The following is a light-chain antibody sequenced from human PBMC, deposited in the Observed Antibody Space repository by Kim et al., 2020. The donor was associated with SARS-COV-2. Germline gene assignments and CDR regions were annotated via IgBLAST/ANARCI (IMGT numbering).Light chain of an antibody. CDR3: CSYAGSSTWV. V-gene: IGLV2-23*02. J-gene: IGLJ3*02. Sequence: GQSITISCTGTSSDVGSYNLVSWYQQHPGKAPKLLIYEVSKRHSGVSNRFSGSKSGNTASLTISGLQAEDEADYYCCSYAGSSTWVFGGGTQLTVL. CDR1: SSDVGSYNL. CDR2: EVS.